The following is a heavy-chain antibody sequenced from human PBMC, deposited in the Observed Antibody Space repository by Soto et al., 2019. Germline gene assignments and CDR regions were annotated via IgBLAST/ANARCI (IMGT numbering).Heavy chain of an antibody. D-gene: IGHD3-3*01. CDR2: ISGSCDST. Sequence: VGSLRLSCAASGFTFSSYAMSWVRQAPGKGLEWVSAISGSCDSTYYADSVKGRFTISRDNSKNTLYLQMNSLRAEDTAVYNCAKFNDFWSGLTYWGQGTLVTV. CDR3: AKFNDFWSGLTY. CDR1: GFTFSSYA. J-gene: IGHJ4*02. V-gene: IGHV3-23*01.